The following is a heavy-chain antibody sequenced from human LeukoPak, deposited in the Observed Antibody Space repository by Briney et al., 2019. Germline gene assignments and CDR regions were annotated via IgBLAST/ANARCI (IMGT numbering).Heavy chain of an antibody. J-gene: IGHJ4*02. CDR1: GFTFSSYW. CDR3: TREDRPFCPFAY. Sequence: KAGGSLRLSCAASGFTFSSYWMSWVRQAPGKGLEWIGEISHDGTTNHNPSLRSRVAMSLDRANNQFSLSLTSVTAADTAVYYCTREDRPFCPFAYWGQGVLVTVSS. D-gene: IGHD3-22*01. V-gene: IGHV4-4*02. CDR2: ISHDGTT.